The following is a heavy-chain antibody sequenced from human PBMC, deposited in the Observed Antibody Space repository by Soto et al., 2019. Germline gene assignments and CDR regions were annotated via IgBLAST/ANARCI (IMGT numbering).Heavy chain of an antibody. J-gene: IGHJ4*02. V-gene: IGHV3-33*01. CDR1: GFTFSSYG. CDR2: IWDDGSNK. CDR3: ARDYYGDYEDY. Sequence: QVQLVESGGGVVQPGRSLRLSCAASGFTFSSYGMHWVRQAPGKGLEWVAVIWDDGSNKYYADSVKGRFTISRDNSKNTLYLQMNSLRAEDTAVYYCARDYYGDYEDYWGQGTLVTVSS. D-gene: IGHD4-17*01.